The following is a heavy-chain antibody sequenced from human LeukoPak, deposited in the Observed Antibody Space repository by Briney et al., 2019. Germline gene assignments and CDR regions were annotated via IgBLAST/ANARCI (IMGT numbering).Heavy chain of an antibody. J-gene: IGHJ4*02. CDR1: GGTFSSYA. Sequence: ASVKVSCKASGGTFSSYAISWVRQAPGQGLEWMGRIIPILGIANYAQKFQGRVTITADKSTSTAYMELSSLRSEDTAVYYCATARTIFGEINDYRGQGTLVTVSS. CDR3: ATARTIFGEINDY. V-gene: IGHV1-69*04. D-gene: IGHD3-3*01. CDR2: IIPILGIA.